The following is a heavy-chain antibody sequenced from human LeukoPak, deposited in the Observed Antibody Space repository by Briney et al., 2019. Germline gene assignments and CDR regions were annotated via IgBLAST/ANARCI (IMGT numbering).Heavy chain of an antibody. D-gene: IGHD6-13*01. CDR2: IKQDGSEK. V-gene: IGHV3-7*01. Sequence: PGGSLRLSCAASGFTFNTYGMSWVRQTPGKGLEWVANIKQDGSEKYYVDSVKGRFTISRDNAKNSLYLQMNSLRAEDTAVYYCARGGRGSSWYSFFDYWGQGTLVTVSS. J-gene: IGHJ4*02. CDR3: ARGGRGSSWYSFFDY. CDR1: GFTFNTYG.